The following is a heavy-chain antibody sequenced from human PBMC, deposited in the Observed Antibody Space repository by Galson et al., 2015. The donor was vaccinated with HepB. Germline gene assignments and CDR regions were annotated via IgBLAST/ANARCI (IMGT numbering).Heavy chain of an antibody. CDR1: GGTFSSYT. Sequence: SVKVSCKASGGTFSSYTISWVRQAPGQGLEWMGRIIPILGIANYAQKFQGRVTITADKSTSTAYMELSSLRSEDTAVYYCARDWLQGQLWPPFDYWGQGTLVTVSS. J-gene: IGHJ4*02. CDR3: ARDWLQGQLWPPFDY. CDR2: IIPILGIA. D-gene: IGHD5-18*01. V-gene: IGHV1-69*04.